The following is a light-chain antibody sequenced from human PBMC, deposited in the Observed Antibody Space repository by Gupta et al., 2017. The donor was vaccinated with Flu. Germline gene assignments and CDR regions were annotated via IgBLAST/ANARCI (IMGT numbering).Light chain of an antibody. CDR2: DVS. CDR1: SSDVGGYNY. V-gene: IGLV2-11*01. CDR3: CSYAGSYPVV. Sequence: SALTQPRSVSWSPGQSVTISCTGTSSDVGGYNYVSWYQQHPGKAPKLMIYDVSKRPAGVPDRFSGSKSGNTASLTISGLQAEDEADYYCCSYAGSYPVVFGGGTKLTVL. J-gene: IGLJ2*01.